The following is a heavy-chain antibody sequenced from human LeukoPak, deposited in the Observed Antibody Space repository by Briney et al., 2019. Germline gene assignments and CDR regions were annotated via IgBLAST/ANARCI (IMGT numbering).Heavy chain of an antibody. CDR3: AKDIVGYYDSSGYYFDY. CDR2: ISGSGGST. V-gene: IGHV3-23*01. J-gene: IGHJ4*02. CDR1: GFTFSSYA. D-gene: IGHD3-22*01. Sequence: PGGSLRLSCAASGFTFSSYAMSWVRQAPGKGLEWVSAISGSGGSTYYADSVKGRFTISRDNSKNTLYLQMNSLRAEDTAVYYCAKDIVGYYDSSGYYFDYWGQGTLVTVSS.